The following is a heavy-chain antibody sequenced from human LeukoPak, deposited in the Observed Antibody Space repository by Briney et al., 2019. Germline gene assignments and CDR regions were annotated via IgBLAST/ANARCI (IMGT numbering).Heavy chain of an antibody. J-gene: IGHJ4*02. Sequence: GGSLRLSCAASGFTFSSYAMHWVRQAPGKGLEWVAVISYDGTNKYYADSVKGRFTISRDNSKNTLYLQMNSLRAEDTSVYSCAKGPFGSGKLTMSYWGQGTLATVSS. CDR3: AKGPFGSGKLTMSY. CDR1: GFTFSSYA. V-gene: IGHV3-30*18. CDR2: ISYDGTNK. D-gene: IGHD3-10*01.